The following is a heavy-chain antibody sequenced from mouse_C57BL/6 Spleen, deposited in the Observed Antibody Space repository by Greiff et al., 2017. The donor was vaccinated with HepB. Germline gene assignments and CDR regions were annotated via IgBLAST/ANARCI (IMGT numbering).Heavy chain of an antibody. CDR2: ISDGGSYT. V-gene: IGHV5-4*01. D-gene: IGHD1-1*01. J-gene: IGHJ2*01. Sequence: EVQVVESGGGLVKPGGSLKLSCAASGFTFSSYAMSWVRQTPEKRLEWVATISDGGSYTYYPDNVKGRFTISRDNAKNNLYLQMSHLKSEDTAMYYCARGKLTTVVAHFDYWGQGTTLTVSS. CDR3: ARGKLTTVVAHFDY. CDR1: GFTFSSYA.